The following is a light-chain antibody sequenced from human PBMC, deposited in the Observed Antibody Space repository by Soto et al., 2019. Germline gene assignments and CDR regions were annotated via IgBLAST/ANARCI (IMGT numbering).Light chain of an antibody. V-gene: IGLV2-14*03. J-gene: IGLJ1*01. CDR3: TSYTFTQTLYV. CDR2: DVT. Sequence: QSALTQPASVSGSPGQSITISCTGTSSDVGGYNYVSWYQHHPGKAPKLVIYDVTYRPSGVSHRFSGSKSGNTASLTISGLQAEDEADYYCTSYTFTQTLYVFGTGTKLTVL. CDR1: SSDVGGYNY.